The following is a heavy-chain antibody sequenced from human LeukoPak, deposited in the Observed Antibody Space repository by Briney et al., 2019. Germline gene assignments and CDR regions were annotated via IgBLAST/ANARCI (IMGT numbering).Heavy chain of an antibody. CDR2: INPNSGGT. D-gene: IGHD6-19*01. J-gene: IGHJ4*02. CDR3: ARVAVADYFDY. CDR1: GYTFTGYY. V-gene: IGHV1-2*02. Sequence: ASVKVSCKASGYTFTGYYIHWVRQAPGQGPEWMGWINPNSGGTNYAQKFQGRVTMTRDTSISTAYMELSRLRSDDTAVYYCARVAVADYFDYWGQGTLVTVSS.